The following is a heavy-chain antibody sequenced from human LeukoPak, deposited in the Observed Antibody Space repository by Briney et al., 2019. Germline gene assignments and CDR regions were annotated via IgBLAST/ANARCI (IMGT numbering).Heavy chain of an antibody. CDR2: LYHSDSA. CDR3: ARQHDSYYYYYIDV. CDR1: GYSISNNYY. J-gene: IGHJ6*03. V-gene: IGHV4-38-2*01. Sequence: SETLSLTCAVSGYSISNNYYWIWIRQPPGRGLEWVGSLYHSDSAYYNTSLRSRVSMSVDTSKNQFSLTLSFVTAADTAVYYCARQHDSYYYYYIDVWGSGTTVTVSS.